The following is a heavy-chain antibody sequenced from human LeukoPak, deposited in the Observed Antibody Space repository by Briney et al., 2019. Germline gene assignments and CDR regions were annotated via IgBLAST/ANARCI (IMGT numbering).Heavy chain of an antibody. D-gene: IGHD6-13*01. Sequence: PGGSLRLSCAASGFTFSSYSMNWVRQPPGKGLEWVSSISSSSSYIYYADSVKGRFTISRDNAKNSLYLQMNSLRAEDTAVYYCARFSRGAAAGTVHFYYWGQGTLVTVSS. CDR1: GFTFSSYS. J-gene: IGHJ4*02. V-gene: IGHV3-21*01. CDR3: ARFSRGAAAGTVHFYY. CDR2: ISSSSSYI.